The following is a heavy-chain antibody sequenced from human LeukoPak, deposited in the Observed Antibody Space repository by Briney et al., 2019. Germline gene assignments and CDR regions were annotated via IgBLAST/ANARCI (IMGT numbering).Heavy chain of an antibody. J-gene: IGHJ4*02. CDR3: ARGDILTGYYSNPFDY. D-gene: IGHD3-9*01. CDR2: IIPILGIA. Sequence: EASVKVSCKASGGTFSSYAISWVRQAPGQGLEWMGRIIPILGIANYAQKFQGRVTITADKSTSTAYMELSSLRSEDTAVYYCARGDILTGYYSNPFDYWGEGTLVTVSS. V-gene: IGHV1-69*04. CDR1: GGTFSSYA.